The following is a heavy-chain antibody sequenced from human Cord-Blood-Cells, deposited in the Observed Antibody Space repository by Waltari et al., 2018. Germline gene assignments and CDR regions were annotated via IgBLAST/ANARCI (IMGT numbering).Heavy chain of an antibody. V-gene: IGHV3-21*01. CDR2: ISSSSSYI. CDR3: AGFSAAAGAFDI. CDR1: GFTFSSYS. D-gene: IGHD6-13*01. J-gene: IGHJ3*02. Sequence: EVQLVESGGGLVKPGGSLRLSCAASGFTFSSYSMNWVRQAPGKGLEWVSSISSSSSYIYYADSVKGRCTISRDNAKNSLYLQMNSLRAEDTAVYYCAGFSAAAGAFDIWGQGTMVTVSS.